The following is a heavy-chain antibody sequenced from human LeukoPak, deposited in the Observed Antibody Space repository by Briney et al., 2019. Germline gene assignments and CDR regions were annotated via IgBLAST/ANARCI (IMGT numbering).Heavy chain of an antibody. J-gene: IGHJ4*02. CDR1: GFTVSSNY. Sequence: PGGSPRLSCAASGFTVSSNYMSWVRQAPGKGLEWVSVIYSGGSTYYADSVKGRFTISRDNSKNTLYLQMNSLRAEDTAVYYCARARVSSSWSFDYWGQGTLVTVSS. V-gene: IGHV3-53*01. CDR2: IYSGGST. D-gene: IGHD6-13*01. CDR3: ARARVSSSWSFDY.